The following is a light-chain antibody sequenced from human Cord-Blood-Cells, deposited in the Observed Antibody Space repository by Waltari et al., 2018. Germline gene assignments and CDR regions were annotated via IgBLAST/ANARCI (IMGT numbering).Light chain of an antibody. Sequence: EIVLTQSPGTLSLSPGERATLSCRSLPRVSSSYLAGYQQKPGQAPRLLISGASSRGTGIPDRFSGSGSATDFTLTISRLEPEEFAVYYCQQYCSSPRTFGQGTKVEIK. CDR3: QQYCSSPRT. J-gene: IGKJ1*01. V-gene: IGKV3-20*01. CDR2: GAS. CDR1: PRVSSSY.